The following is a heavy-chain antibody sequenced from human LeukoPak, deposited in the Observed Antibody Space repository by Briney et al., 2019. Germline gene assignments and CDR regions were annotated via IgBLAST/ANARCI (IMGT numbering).Heavy chain of an antibody. J-gene: IGHJ4*02. Sequence: GGSLRLSCAASGFTFSSYAMSWVRQAPGKGLEWLSATSDSGGSTYYAVSVKGRFTISRDNSKNTLYLQMNSLRAEDTAVYYCAKDRTEEYYYDSSGYEYWGQGTLVTVSS. CDR2: TSDSGGST. CDR3: AKDRTEEYYYDSSGYEY. V-gene: IGHV3-23*01. D-gene: IGHD3-22*01. CDR1: GFTFSSYA.